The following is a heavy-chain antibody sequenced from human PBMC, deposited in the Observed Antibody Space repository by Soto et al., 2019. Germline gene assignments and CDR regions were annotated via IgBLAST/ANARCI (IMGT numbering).Heavy chain of an antibody. CDR3: SKDGTSWFAS. CDR1: GYSFHNSG. V-gene: IGHV1-18*01. J-gene: IGHJ5*01. D-gene: IGHD1-1*01. Sequence: QVQRVQSGPELKKPGASVKVSCKTSGYSFHNSGISWVRQAPGQGLEWMGWISVFNGYAHYAQKLQGRVIMSADTYTTTAYKELRGLTSDETAMYCSSKDGTSWFASWGQGTPVTVSS. CDR2: ISVFNGYA.